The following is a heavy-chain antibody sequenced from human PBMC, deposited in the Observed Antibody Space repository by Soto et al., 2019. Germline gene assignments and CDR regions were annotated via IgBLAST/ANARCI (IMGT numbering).Heavy chain of an antibody. CDR2: ISGSGVST. Sequence: GSLRLSCAAYGFTFSSYAMSWVRQAPGKGLEWVSVISGSGVSTYYADSVKGRFTISRDKSKNTLYLQMNSLRAEDTAVYFCAKDMEMTGSCTNGLCWTLDYWGPGTLVTVSS. CDR1: GFTFSSYA. V-gene: IGHV3-23*01. CDR3: AKDMEMTGSCTNGLCWTLDY. J-gene: IGHJ4*02. D-gene: IGHD2-8*01.